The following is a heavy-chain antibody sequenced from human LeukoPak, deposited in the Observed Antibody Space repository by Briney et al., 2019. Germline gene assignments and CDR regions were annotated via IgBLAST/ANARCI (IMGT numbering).Heavy chain of an antibody. J-gene: IGHJ4*02. CDR1: GFRFSNYA. CDR3: VRDYRGFDY. D-gene: IGHD1-26*01. V-gene: IGHV3-23*01. CDR2: ISGSGGNT. Sequence: AGGSLRLSCAASGFRFSNYALTWVRQVPGKGLEWVSTISGSGGNTYYADSVKGRFTISRENAENSLHLQMNSLRAEDTAVYYCVRDYRGFDYWGQGTLVTVFS.